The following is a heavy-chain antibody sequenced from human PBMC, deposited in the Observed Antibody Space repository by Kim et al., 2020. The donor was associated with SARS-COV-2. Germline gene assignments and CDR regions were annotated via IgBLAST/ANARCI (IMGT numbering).Heavy chain of an antibody. Sequence: QKFQGRITMARNTSLSTAYMELSSLRSEDTAMYYCARGPVWTGYYYYFDYWGQGTLVTVSS. V-gene: IGHV1-8*01. CDR3: ARGPVWTGYYYYFDY. D-gene: IGHD3-3*01. J-gene: IGHJ4*02.